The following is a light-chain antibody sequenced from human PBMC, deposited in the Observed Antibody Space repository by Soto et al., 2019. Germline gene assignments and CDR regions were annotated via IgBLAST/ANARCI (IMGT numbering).Light chain of an antibody. CDR1: QSVSSSY. CDR2: GAS. CDR3: QQYGSSPWT. V-gene: IGKV3-20*01. Sequence: EIVLTQSPGTLSLSPGERATLSCRASQSVSSSYLAWYQQKPGQPPRLLIYGASSRATGIPDRLSGGGSGTDFTLTISRLEPEDFAVYYCQQYGSSPWTFGQGNKVEIK. J-gene: IGKJ1*01.